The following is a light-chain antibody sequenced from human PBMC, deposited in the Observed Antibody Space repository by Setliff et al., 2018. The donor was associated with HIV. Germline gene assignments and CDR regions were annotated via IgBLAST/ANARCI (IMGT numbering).Light chain of an antibody. J-gene: IGLJ1*01. CDR2: DNH. CDR3: GPWDSRLTVYV. CDR1: DTNIALNY. Sequence: QSVLTQPPSLSAAPRQPVTISCSGSDTNIALNYVSWFQQFPGAAPKLLIYDNHKRPSEIPDRFPASKSGTSATLDIAGLQPGDEADYYCGPWDSRLTVYVFGSGTKVTVL. V-gene: IGLV1-51*01.